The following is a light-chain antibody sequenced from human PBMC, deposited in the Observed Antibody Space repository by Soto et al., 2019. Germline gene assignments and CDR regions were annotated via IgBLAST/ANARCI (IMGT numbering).Light chain of an antibody. V-gene: IGKV1-9*01. J-gene: IGKJ5*01. CDR2: AAY. CDR3: QHLDSYST. CDR1: QGISSY. Sequence: DIRLTQSPSFLFASVGDRVTIPCRASQGISSYLAWYQQKPGKAPKLLINAAYTLQSGVPSRFSGSGSGTEFTLTISSLQPEDFATYYCQHLDSYSTFGQGTRLEIK.